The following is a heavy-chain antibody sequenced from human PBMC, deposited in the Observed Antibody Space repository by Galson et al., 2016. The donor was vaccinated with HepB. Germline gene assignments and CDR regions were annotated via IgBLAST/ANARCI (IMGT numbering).Heavy chain of an antibody. Sequence: SLRLSCAASGFTFSTYDMHWVRQAPGKGLEWVAVISYDGSNEYYADSVKGRFTISRDNSKNTLNLQMDSLRTEDTAVYYCATGGLRGLGAFDYWGQGTLVTVSS. J-gene: IGHJ4*02. V-gene: IGHV3-30*03. CDR3: ATGGLRGLGAFDY. CDR2: ISYDGSNE. CDR1: GFTFSTYD. D-gene: IGHD5-12*01.